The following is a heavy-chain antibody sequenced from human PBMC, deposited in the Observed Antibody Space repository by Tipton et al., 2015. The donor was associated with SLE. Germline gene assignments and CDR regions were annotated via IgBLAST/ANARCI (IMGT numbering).Heavy chain of an antibody. J-gene: IGHJ4*02. CDR1: GFTFSSYS. CDR2: ISSSSSTI. CDR3: ARDTNIYGWDPFDY. V-gene: IGHV3-48*01. Sequence: SLRLSCAASGFTFSSYSMNWVRQAPGKGLEWVSYISSSSSTIYYVDSVKGRFTISRDNAKNSLYLQMNSLRAEDTAVYYCARDTNIYGWDPFDYWGQGTLVTVSS. D-gene: IGHD6-19*01.